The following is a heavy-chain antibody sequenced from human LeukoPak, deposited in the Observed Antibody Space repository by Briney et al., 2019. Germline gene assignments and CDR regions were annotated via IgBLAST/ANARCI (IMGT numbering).Heavy chain of an antibody. CDR1: GVSISSYY. J-gene: IGHJ4*02. V-gene: IGHV4-59*12. CDR2: IYYSGST. D-gene: IGHD6-6*01. CDR3: ARGLRQLVRSWHY. Sequence: SETLSLTCTVSGVSISSYYWSWIRQPPGKGLEWIGYIYYSGSTNYNPSLKSRVTISVDTSKNQFSLKLSSVTAADTAVYYCARGLRQLVRSWHYWGQGTLVTVSS.